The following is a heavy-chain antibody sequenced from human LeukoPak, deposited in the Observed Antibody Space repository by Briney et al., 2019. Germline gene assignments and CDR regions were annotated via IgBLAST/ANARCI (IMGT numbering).Heavy chain of an antibody. J-gene: IGHJ5*02. V-gene: IGHV1-8*01. D-gene: IGHD6-6*01. Sequence: ASVKVSCKASGYTFTSYDINWVRQATGQGLEWMGWMNPNSGNTGYAQKFQGRVTMTRNSSISTAYMELSSLRSEDTAVYYCARGRGWPDGSSNWFDPWGQGTLVTVSS. CDR3: ARGRGWPDGSSNWFDP. CDR1: GYTFTSYD. CDR2: MNPNSGNT.